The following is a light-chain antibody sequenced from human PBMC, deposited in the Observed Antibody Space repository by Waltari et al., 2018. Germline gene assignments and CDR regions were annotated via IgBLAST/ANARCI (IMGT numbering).Light chain of an antibody. J-gene: IGKJ4*01. V-gene: IGKV2-40*01. CDR2: GVS. CDR3: AQALAFPLT. CDR1: QSLLNSDGKTY. Sequence: DIVVTQTPLSLPITPGEPASISCRSSQSLLNSDGKTYLHWYLQKAGQSPQLLIYGVSNRASGVPDRFSGSGSGTDFTLRITKVEAEDVGVYYCAQALAFPLTFGGGTKVEIK.